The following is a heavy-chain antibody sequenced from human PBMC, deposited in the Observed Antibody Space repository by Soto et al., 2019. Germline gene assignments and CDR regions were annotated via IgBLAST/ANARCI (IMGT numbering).Heavy chain of an antibody. J-gene: IGHJ5*02. D-gene: IGHD6-6*01. V-gene: IGHV3-30-3*01. CDR1: GFTFSSFS. CDR2: ISYDGSTK. Sequence: QVQLVESGGGVVQPGRSLRLSCTASGFTFSSFSLHWVRQAPGKGLEWVGLISYDGSTKYHADSVRGRFTISRDNSKSTLYLQLNSLRTDDTAVYYCARDPWASSLRFDNWGRGTQVTVSS. CDR3: ARDPWASSLRFDN.